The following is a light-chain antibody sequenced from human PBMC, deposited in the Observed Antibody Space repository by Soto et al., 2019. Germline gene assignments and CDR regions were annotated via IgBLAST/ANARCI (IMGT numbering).Light chain of an antibody. CDR2: EVS. V-gene: IGLV2-14*01. Sequence: QSVLTQPASVSGSPGQSITISCTGTSSDVGGYNYVSWYQQYPGKAPKLMIYEVSNRPSGVSNRVSGSKSGNTASLTISGRQAEDEADYYCSSYTSSSSTLVFGGGTKLTVL. J-gene: IGLJ3*02. CDR1: SSDVGGYNY. CDR3: SSYTSSSSTLV.